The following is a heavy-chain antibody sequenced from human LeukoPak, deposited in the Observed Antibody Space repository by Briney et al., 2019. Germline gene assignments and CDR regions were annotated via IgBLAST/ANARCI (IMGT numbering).Heavy chain of an antibody. Sequence: ASVKVSCKAPGYTFINYDIAWVRQAPGQGLEWMGWISVDNGDTNYAQKFQGRVTMTTDTSTSTAYMELRSLRSDDTAMYYCARSEYGEAVDYWGQGTLVTVSS. CDR3: ARSEYGEAVDY. V-gene: IGHV1-18*01. CDR2: ISVDNGDT. D-gene: IGHD4/OR15-4a*01. J-gene: IGHJ4*02. CDR1: GYTFINYD.